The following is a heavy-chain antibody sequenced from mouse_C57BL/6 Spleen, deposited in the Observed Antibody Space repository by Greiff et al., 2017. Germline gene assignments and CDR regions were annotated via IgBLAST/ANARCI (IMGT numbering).Heavy chain of an antibody. J-gene: IGHJ2*01. CDR3: APTYDDGVDY. V-gene: IGHV1-82*01. CDR1: GYAFSSSW. Sequence: VQLQQSGAELARPGASVKISCKASGYAFSSSWMNWVKQRPGKGLEWIGRIYPGDGDTNYNGKFKGKATLTADKSSSTAYMPLSSLTSEDSAVCVCAPTYDDGVDYWGQGTTLTVSS. CDR2: IYPGDGDT. D-gene: IGHD2-4*01.